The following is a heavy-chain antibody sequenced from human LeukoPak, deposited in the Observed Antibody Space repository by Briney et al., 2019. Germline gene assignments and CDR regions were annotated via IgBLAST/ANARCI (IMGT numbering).Heavy chain of an antibody. Sequence: GASVEVSCQGFGYTFTRFYIHWVPQAPGQGLGGVGIINPSGGSTSYAQKFQGRVTMTRDTSTSTVYMELSSLRSEETAVYYCARGQRLEHGSPYYYYGMDVWGQGTTVTVSS. CDR2: INPSGGST. CDR1: GYTFTRFY. V-gene: IGHV1-46*01. D-gene: IGHD1/OR15-1a*01. CDR3: ARGQRLEHGSPYYYYGMDV. J-gene: IGHJ6*02.